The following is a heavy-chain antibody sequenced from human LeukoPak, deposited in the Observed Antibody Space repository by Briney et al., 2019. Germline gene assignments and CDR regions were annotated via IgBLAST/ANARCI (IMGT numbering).Heavy chain of an antibody. J-gene: IGHJ4*02. V-gene: IGHV1-24*01. Sequence: GAAVKVSCKVSGYTLSELSIHWVRQAPGKGLEWMGGYDPEGGETFSAQKFQGRVTMTEDTSTDTAHMELSSLRSEDTAVYYCATDPYSGGRLGEFDFWGQGTLVTVSP. D-gene: IGHD1-26*01. CDR3: ATDPYSGGRLGEFDF. CDR2: YDPEGGET. CDR1: GYTLSELS.